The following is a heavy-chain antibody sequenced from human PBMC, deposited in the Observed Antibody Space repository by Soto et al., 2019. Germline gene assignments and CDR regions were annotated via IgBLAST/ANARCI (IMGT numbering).Heavy chain of an antibody. CDR2: INPNSGGT. D-gene: IGHD4-17*01. CDR3: ARDKATVTTYDPRFSRPQGFDP. J-gene: IGHJ5*02. Sequence: ASVKVSCKASGYTFTGYYMHWVRQAPGQGLEWMGWINPNSGGTNYAQKFQGRVTMTRDTSISTAYMELSRLRSDDTAVYYCARDKATVTTYDPRFSRPQGFDPWGQGTLVTVSS. CDR1: GYTFTGYY. V-gene: IGHV1-2*02.